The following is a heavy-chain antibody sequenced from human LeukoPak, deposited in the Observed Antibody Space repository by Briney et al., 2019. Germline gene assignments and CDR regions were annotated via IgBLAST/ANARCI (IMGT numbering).Heavy chain of an antibody. V-gene: IGHV3-11*04. Sequence: GGSLRLSCAASGFTFSDYYMSWIRQAPGKGLEWVSYISSSGSSTIFYADSVKGRFTISRDNAKNSLYLQMNSLRAEDTAVYYCSRVSGYDSGYYYYGVDVWGLGTTVTVSS. CDR1: GFTFSDYY. CDR2: ISSSGSSTI. D-gene: IGHD5-12*01. CDR3: SRVSGYDSGYYYYGVDV. J-gene: IGHJ6*02.